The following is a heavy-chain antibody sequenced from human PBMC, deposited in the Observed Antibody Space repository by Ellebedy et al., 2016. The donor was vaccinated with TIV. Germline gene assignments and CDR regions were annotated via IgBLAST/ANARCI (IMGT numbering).Heavy chain of an antibody. CDR3: ARSSWVNWFDP. D-gene: IGHD2-15*01. V-gene: IGHV4-61*01. CDR1: GYSISSGYY. CDR2: IYYSGSI. J-gene: IGHJ5*02. Sequence: SETLSLTCTVSGYSISSGYYWGWIRQPPGKGLEWIGYIYYSGSINYNPSLKSRVTISVDTSKNQFSLKLSSVTAADTAVYYCARSSWVNWFDPWGQGTLVTVSS.